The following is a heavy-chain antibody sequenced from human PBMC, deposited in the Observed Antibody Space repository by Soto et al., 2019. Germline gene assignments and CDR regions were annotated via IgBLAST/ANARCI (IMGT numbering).Heavy chain of an antibody. CDR1: GFTLSSYA. CDR2: ISYDGSNK. Sequence: VGPMRLSCAASGFTLSSYAMHWVRQDPGKGLEWVAVISYDGSNKYYADSVKGRFTISRDNSKNTLYLQMNSLRAEDTAVYYCARPSLGYYGSESTGEIFDYWGQGTLVTVSS. D-gene: IGHD3-10*01. V-gene: IGHV3-30-3*01. J-gene: IGHJ4*02. CDR3: ARPSLGYYGSESTGEIFDY.